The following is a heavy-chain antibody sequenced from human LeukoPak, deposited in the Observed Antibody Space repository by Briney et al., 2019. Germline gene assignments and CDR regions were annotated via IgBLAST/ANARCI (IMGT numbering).Heavy chain of an antibody. J-gene: IGHJ4*02. Sequence: GSSVKVSCKASGGTFSSYAISWVRQAPGQGLEWMGRIIPIFGTANYAQKFQGRVAITTDESTSTAYMELSSLRSEDTAVYYCASGGYYYDSSGYLEYWGQGTQVTVSS. CDR1: GGTFSSYA. D-gene: IGHD3-22*01. CDR2: IIPIFGTA. V-gene: IGHV1-69*05. CDR3: ASGGYYYDSSGYLEY.